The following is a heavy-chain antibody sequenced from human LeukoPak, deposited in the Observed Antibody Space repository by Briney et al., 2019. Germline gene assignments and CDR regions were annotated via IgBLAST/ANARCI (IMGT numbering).Heavy chain of an antibody. CDR3: ARSSLSRRTFDY. J-gene: IGHJ4*02. CDR2: INHGGST. Sequence: SETLSLTCAGYGGSFSGYYWSWIRQPPGKGLEWIGEINHGGSTNYNPSLKSRVTISLDTSKNQFSLKLRSVTAADTAVYYCARSSLSRRTFDYWGQGTLVTVSS. V-gene: IGHV4-34*01. CDR1: GGSFSGYY.